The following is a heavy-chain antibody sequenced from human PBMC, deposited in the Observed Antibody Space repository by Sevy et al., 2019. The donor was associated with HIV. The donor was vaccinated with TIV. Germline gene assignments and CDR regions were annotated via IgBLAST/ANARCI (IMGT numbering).Heavy chain of an antibody. CDR3: SRGYSNYLIDF. D-gene: IGHD4-4*01. V-gene: IGHV3-21*04. CDR1: GFTFSSYS. CDR2: ISSSSSYK. Sequence: GGSLRLSCAASGFTFSSYSMNWVRQAPGKGLDWVSSISSSSSYKYYADSVKGRFTISRDNAKTSLFLQMNSLRADDTAVYYCSRGYSNYLIDFWGQVTPVTVSS. J-gene: IGHJ4*02.